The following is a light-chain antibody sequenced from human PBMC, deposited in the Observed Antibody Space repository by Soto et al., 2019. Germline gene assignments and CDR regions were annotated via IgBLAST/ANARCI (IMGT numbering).Light chain of an antibody. CDR3: QQRSNWPPIFT. V-gene: IGKV3-11*01. Sequence: EIVLTQSPATLSLSPGERATLSCRASQSVSSDLAWYQQKPGQAPRLLIYDASNRATGIPARFSGSGSGTDFPLTIGSLEPEDFAVYSCQQRSNWPPIFTFGPGTQVDIK. J-gene: IGKJ3*01. CDR1: QSVSSD. CDR2: DAS.